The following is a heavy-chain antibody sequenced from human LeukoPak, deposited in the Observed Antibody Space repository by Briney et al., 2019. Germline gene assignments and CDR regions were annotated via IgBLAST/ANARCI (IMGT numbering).Heavy chain of an antibody. CDR3: ARDLLPSSATVLLWFGEDY. CDR1: GYTFTGSY. Sequence: ASVKVSCKASGYTFTGSYMHWVRQAPGQGLEWMGIINPSGGSTSYAQKFQGRVTMTRDTSTSTVYMELSSLRSEDTAVYYCARDLLPSSATVLLWFGEDYWGQGTLVTVSS. J-gene: IGHJ4*02. V-gene: IGHV1-46*01. D-gene: IGHD3-10*01. CDR2: INPSGGST.